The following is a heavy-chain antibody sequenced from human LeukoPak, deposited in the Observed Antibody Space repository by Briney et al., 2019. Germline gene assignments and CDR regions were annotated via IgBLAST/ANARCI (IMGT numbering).Heavy chain of an antibody. D-gene: IGHD6-19*01. CDR1: GFTFSSYG. V-gene: IGHV3-30*02. J-gene: IGHJ6*03. CDR2: IRYDGSNK. Sequence: GGSLRLSCAASGFTFSSYGMYWVRQAPGKGLEWVAFIRYDGSNKYYADSVKGRFTVSRDNSKNTLYLQMKSLRAEDTAVYYCAREIAVYYMDVWGKGTTVTVSS. CDR3: AREIAVYYMDV.